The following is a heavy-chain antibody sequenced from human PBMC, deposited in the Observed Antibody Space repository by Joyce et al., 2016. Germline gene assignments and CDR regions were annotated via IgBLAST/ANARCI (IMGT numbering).Heavy chain of an antibody. CDR2: IYYSGST. D-gene: IGHD3-3*01. CDR3: TRDGVLGWLGDDY. V-gene: IGHV4-39*07. J-gene: IGHJ4*02. Sequence: DWIGNIYYSGSTYYNPSLKSRVTISVDTSKNQFSLKQSSVTAADTAMYYCTRDGVLGWLGDDYWGQGTLVTVSS.